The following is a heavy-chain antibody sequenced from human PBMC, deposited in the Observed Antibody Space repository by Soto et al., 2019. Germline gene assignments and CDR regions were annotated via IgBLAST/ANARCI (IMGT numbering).Heavy chain of an antibody. J-gene: IGHJ5*02. CDR3: AKGDNLGPKTGYAFDP. CDR1: GDSVSSNSAA. CDR2: TYFRSKWYN. Sequence: SQTLSLTCAISGDSVSSNSAAWNWIRQSPSRGLEWLGRTYFRSKWYNDYAVSVKSRIIINPDTSNNQFSLQLNSVTPEDTAVYFCAKGDNLGPKTGYAFDPWGQGIMVTVSS. D-gene: IGHD5-12*01. V-gene: IGHV6-1*01.